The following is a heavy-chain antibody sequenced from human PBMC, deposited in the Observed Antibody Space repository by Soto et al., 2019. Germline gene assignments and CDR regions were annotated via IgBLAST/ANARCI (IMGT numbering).Heavy chain of an antibody. CDR2: IHYSGSI. CDR1: GGSISYEYYH. D-gene: IGHD2-21*02. V-gene: IGHV4-30-4*08. CDR3: AREDDGGDRDYYGLDV. J-gene: IGHJ6*02. Sequence: QVQLQQSGPGLVKPSQTLSLTCTVSGGSISYEYYHWTWIRQSPGKGLEWIGYIHYSGSIIYNPSFQSRGTISVDTSKNQFSLQLSSVTAADTAVYFCAREDDGGDRDYYGLDVWGQGTTVTVSS.